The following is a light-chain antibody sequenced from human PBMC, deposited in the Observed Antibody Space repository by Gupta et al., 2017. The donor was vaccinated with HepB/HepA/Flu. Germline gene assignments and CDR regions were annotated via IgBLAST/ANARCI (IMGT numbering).Light chain of an antibody. CDR3: QQHDDCRIT. J-gene: IGKJ4*01. V-gene: IGKV3-15*01. Sequence: EIVMTQSPATLSVSPGERATLSCRASQSLDSRLAWYQQKPGQAPRLLIYGTSTRATGIPARFTGSGSGREFSLSISSLQSEDFAVYYCQQHDDCRITFGTGTKVEIK. CDR1: QSLDSR. CDR2: GTS.